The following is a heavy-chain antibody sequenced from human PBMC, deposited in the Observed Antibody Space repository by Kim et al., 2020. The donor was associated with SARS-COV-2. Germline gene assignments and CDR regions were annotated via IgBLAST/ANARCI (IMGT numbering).Heavy chain of an antibody. J-gene: IGHJ4*02. CDR3: ARGHYYDSSGYQGFDY. Sequence: SETLSLTCAVYGGSFSGYYWSWIRQPPGKGLEWIGEINHSGSTNYNPSLKSRVTISVDTSKNQFSLKLSSVTAADTAVYYCARGHYYDSSGYQGFDYWGQGTLVTVSS. V-gene: IGHV4-34*01. D-gene: IGHD3-22*01. CDR2: INHSGST. CDR1: GGSFSGYY.